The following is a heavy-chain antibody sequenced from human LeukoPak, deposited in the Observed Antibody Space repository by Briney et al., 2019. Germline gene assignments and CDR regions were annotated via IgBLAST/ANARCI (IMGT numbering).Heavy chain of an antibody. CDR1: GYTFTGYY. CDR3: AREPTVRYYYYYGMDV. D-gene: IGHD3-10*01. CDR2: INPNSGGT. V-gene: IGHV1-2*02. J-gene: IGHJ6*02. Sequence: ASAKVSCKASGYTFTGYYMHWVRQAPGQGLEWMGWINPNSGGTNYAQKFQGRVTMTRDTSISTAYMELSRLRSDDTAVYYCAREPTVRYYYYYGMDVWGQGTTVTVSS.